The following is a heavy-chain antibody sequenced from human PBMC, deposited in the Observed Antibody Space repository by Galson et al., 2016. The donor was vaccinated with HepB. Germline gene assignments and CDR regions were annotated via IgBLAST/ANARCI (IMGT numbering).Heavy chain of an antibody. J-gene: IGHJ4*02. CDR2: ISGGGGSS. V-gene: IGHV3-23*01. CDR3: ARSQSHISGIAEYYFNF. Sequence: SLRLSCAASGFTFSSHAMTWVRQAPGKGLEWVSSISGGGGSSYYAHSVQGRFTISRDKSKDTLYLQMNSLRPEDTALYFCARSQSHISGIAEYYFNFWGQETLVTVSS. CDR1: GFTFSSHA. D-gene: IGHD1-20*01.